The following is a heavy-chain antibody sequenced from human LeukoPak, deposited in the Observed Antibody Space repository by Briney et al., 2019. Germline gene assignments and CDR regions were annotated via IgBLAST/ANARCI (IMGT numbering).Heavy chain of an antibody. Sequence: ASVKVSCKASGGTFSSYAISWVRQAPGQGLEWTGGIIPIFGTANYAQKFQGRVTITADESTSTAYMELSSLRSEDTAVYYCATEGGSSGYSDWGQGTLVTVSS. V-gene: IGHV1-69*13. J-gene: IGHJ4*02. CDR3: ATEGGSSGYSD. D-gene: IGHD3-22*01. CDR2: IIPIFGTA. CDR1: GGTFSSYA.